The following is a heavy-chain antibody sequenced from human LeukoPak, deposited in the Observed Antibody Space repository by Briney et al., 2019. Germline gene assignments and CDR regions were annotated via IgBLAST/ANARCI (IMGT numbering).Heavy chain of an antibody. CDR3: ARETVTTQFDY. CDR2: IYYSGST. V-gene: IGHV4-59*12. D-gene: IGHD4-17*01. Sequence: SETLSLTCTVSGVSISSYYWSWIRQPPGKGLEWIGYIYYSGSTNYNPSLKSRVTISVDTSKNQFSLKLSSVTAADTAVYYCARETVTTQFDYWGQGTLVTVSP. J-gene: IGHJ4*02. CDR1: GVSISSYY.